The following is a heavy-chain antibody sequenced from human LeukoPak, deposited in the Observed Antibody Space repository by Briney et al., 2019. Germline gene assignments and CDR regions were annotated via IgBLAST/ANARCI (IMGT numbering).Heavy chain of an antibody. Sequence: GGSLRLSCAASGFTFSDHHTDWVRQAPGKGLEWVSAISNNGGYTYYADSVQGRFTISRDNSKSTLCLQMNSLRAEDTAVYYCAKQLGYCSDGSCYFPYWGQGTLVTVSS. J-gene: IGHJ4*02. V-gene: IGHV3-23*01. CDR3: AKQLGYCSDGSCYFPY. D-gene: IGHD2-15*01. CDR2: ISNNGGYT. CDR1: GFTFSDHH.